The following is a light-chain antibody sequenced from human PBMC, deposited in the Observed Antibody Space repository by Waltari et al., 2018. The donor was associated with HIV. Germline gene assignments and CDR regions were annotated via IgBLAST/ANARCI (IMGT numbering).Light chain of an antibody. V-gene: IGKV1-12*01. CDR2: RAA. CDR1: QPVGSS. Sequence: DVRMIQSHSFVSASVGDSVTIICRASQPVGSSLAWDQHKPGRAPSLLVYRAAALHTGVPTRFIGNGSGIDFTLSIANLQAEDFATYYCQQAKNFPHTFGGGTRVQ. J-gene: IGKJ4*01. CDR3: QQAKNFPHT.